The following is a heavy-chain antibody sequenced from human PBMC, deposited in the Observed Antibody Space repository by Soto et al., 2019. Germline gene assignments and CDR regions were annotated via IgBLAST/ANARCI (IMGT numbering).Heavy chain of an antibody. CDR1: GYTLTELS. D-gene: IGHD5-18*01. J-gene: IGHJ6*02. Sequence: GASVKVSCKVSGYTLTELSMHWVRQAPGKGLEWMGGFDPEDGETIYAQKFQGRVTMTEDTSTDTAYMELSSLRSEDTAVYYCAVSERGYYYYYYGMDVWGQGTTVTVSS. CDR2: FDPEDGET. V-gene: IGHV1-24*01. CDR3: AVSERGYYYYYYGMDV.